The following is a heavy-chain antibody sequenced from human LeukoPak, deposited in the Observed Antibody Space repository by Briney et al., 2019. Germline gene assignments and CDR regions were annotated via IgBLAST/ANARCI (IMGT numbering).Heavy chain of an antibody. V-gene: IGHV5-51*01. D-gene: IGHD3-16*01. J-gene: IGHJ5*02. CDR3: ARRAQLARLVVDWFDL. Sequence: GESLKISCRVSGDGFDDYWIGWVRHMSGEGLQWVAIIHPSSSLTHYSPSFQGRVSISADRAITTAYLQWNSLRTSDTAMYFCARRAQLARLVVDWFDLWGQGTLVTVSS. CDR1: GDGFDDYW. CDR2: IHPSSSLT.